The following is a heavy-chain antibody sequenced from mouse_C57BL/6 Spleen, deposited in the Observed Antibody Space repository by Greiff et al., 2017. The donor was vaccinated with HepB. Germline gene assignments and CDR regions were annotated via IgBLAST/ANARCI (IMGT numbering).Heavy chain of an antibody. D-gene: IGHD4-1*01. Sequence: QVQLQQPGAELVKPGASVKLSCKASGYTFTSYWMHWVKQRPGQGLEWIGMIHPNSGSTNYNEKFKSKATLTVDKSSSTAYMQLSSLTSEDSAVYYWARSQDWEGYFDVWGTGTTVTVSS. CDR3: ARSQDWEGYFDV. CDR2: IHPNSGST. V-gene: IGHV1-64*01. CDR1: GYTFTSYW. J-gene: IGHJ1*03.